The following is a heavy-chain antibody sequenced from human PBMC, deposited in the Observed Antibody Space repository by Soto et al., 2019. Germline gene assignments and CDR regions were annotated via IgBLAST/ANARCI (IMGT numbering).Heavy chain of an antibody. CDR1: GFTFSNFG. V-gene: IGHV3-30*03. CDR2: MSDDGRKE. CDR3: ARGHLHSINWSRFRLRFTAMDV. Sequence: QVQLLESGGGVVQPGRSLRLSCAASGFTFSNFGIHWVRQTPGKGLAWVASMSDDGRKEFYADSVKGRFTISRDDSKRKVYLHMNNLRPEDTALYYCARGHLHSINWSRFRLRFTAMDVWGQGTTVTVSS. J-gene: IGHJ6*02. D-gene: IGHD3-3*01.